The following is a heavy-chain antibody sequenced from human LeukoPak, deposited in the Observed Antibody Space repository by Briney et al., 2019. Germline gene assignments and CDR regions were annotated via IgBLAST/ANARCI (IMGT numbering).Heavy chain of an antibody. CDR3: ARHPSYTSGWPLDY. CDR1: GFTSTNNW. J-gene: IGHJ4*02. D-gene: IGHD6-19*01. Sequence: GEPLKISCKGSGFTSTNNWIAWVRQMPGKGLEWMGIIYLGDSDTRYSPSFQGQVTISADKSITTAYLQWSSLKASDTAMYYCARHPSYTSGWPLDYWGQGTLVTVSS. CDR2: IYLGDSDT. V-gene: IGHV5-51*01.